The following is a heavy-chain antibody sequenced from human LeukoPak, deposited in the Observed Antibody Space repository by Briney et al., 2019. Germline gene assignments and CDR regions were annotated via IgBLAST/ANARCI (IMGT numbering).Heavy chain of an antibody. CDR2: INQDGGKK. J-gene: IGHJ4*02. Sequence: GGSLSLSCAASGFTFSTYWTSWVRQAPWKGLEWVANINQDGGKKYYVDSVEGRFTISRDNAKNSLYLQMNSLRAEDTAVYYCTRLTYYSASGSYGPGYYFDYWGQGTLVTVSS. CDR1: GFTFSTYW. CDR3: TRLTYYSASGSYGPGYYFDY. D-gene: IGHD3-10*01. V-gene: IGHV3-7*01.